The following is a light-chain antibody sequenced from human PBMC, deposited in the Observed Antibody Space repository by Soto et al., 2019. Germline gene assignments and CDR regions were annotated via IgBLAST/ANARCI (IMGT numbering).Light chain of an antibody. CDR1: QSISSY. J-gene: IGKJ4*01. CDR2: AAS. Sequence: DIQMTQSPSSLSASVGDRVTITCRASQSISSYLNWYQQKPGKAPKVLIYAASSLQSGVPSRFSGSGSGTDFTLTISSLQPEDFATYYCQQTYSTPLTFGGGTKLEIK. CDR3: QQTYSTPLT. V-gene: IGKV1-39*01.